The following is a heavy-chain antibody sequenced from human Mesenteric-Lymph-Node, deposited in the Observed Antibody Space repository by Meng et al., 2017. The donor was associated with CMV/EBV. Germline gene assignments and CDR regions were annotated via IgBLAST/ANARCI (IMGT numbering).Heavy chain of an antibody. D-gene: IGHD7-27*01. CDR2: MSYSGST. V-gene: IGHV4-59*13. CDR1: GGSFSSYP. J-gene: IGHJ4*02. CDR3: GRDNWGSIDY. Sequence: QWQLQESGPGLVKPSETLSLTCTVSGGSFSSYPWSWIRQPPGKGLEWVGYMSYSGSTNYNPSLKSRITMSLDTSKNQFSLELSSVTAADTAVYYCGRDNWGSIDYWGQGTLVTVSS.